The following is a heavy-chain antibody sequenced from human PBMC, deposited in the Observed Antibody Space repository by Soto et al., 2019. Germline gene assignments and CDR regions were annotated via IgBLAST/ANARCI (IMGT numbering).Heavy chain of an antibody. J-gene: IGHJ3*01. CDR1: GFTFSSYA. CDR2: ISYDGSNK. Sequence: PGGSLRLSCAASGFTFSSYAMHWVRQAPGKGLEWVAVISYDGSNKYYADSVKGRFTISRDNSKNTLYLQMNSLRAEDTAVYYCARGSSLMAGDAFDVWGHGTMVTVSS. D-gene: IGHD6-19*01. CDR3: ARGSSLMAGDAFDV. V-gene: IGHV3-30-3*01.